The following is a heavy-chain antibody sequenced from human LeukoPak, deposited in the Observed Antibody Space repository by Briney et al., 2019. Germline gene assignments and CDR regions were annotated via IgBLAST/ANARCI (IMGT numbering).Heavy chain of an antibody. CDR1: GFTFSSYG. CDR2: ISYDGSNR. V-gene: IGHV3-30*03. D-gene: IGHD6-13*01. CDR3: ARDRARGIAAAGLDY. Sequence: PGGSLRLSCAASGFTFSSYGMHWVRQAPGKGLEWVAVISYDGSNRYYADSVKGRFTISRDTSKNTLYLQMNSLRAEDTAVYYCARDRARGIAAAGLDYWGQGTLATVSS. J-gene: IGHJ4*02.